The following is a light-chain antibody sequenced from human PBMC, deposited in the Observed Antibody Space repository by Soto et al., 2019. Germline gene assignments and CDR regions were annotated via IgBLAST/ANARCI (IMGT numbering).Light chain of an antibody. J-gene: IGLJ1*01. CDR1: SSNIGNNY. Sequence: QSVLTQPPSVSAAPGQKVTISCSGSSSNIGNNYVSWYQQLPGTAPKLLIYDNNKRPSGIPDRFSGSKYGKSATLGITGLQTGDEAGYYCGTWDSRLSDYVFGTATKVTV. CDR2: DNN. CDR3: GTWDSRLSDYV. V-gene: IGLV1-51*01.